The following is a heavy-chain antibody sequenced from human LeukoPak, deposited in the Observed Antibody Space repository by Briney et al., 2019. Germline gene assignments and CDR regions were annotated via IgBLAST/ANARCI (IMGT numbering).Heavy chain of an antibody. J-gene: IGHJ4*02. V-gene: IGHV1-18*01. CDR1: GYTFTSYG. CDR3: ARNLVVKAPYYFDY. CDR2: ISAYNGNT. Sequence: ASVKVSCKASGYTFTSYGISWVRQAPGQGLEWMGWISAYNGNTNYAQKLQGRVTVTTDTSTSTAYMELRSLRSDDTAVYYCARNLVVKAPYYFDYWGQGTLVTVSS. D-gene: IGHD2-15*01.